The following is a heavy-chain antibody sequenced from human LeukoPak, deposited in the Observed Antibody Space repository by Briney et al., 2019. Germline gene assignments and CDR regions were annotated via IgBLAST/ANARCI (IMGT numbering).Heavy chain of an antibody. CDR2: IYHSGST. CDR3: ARDRWERYYYDSSGYQGPYPFDP. V-gene: IGHV4-38-2*02. Sequence: SETLSLTCAVYGGSFSGYYWGWIRQPPGKGLEWIGSIYHSGSTYYNPSLKSRVTISVDTSKNQFSLKLSSVTAADTAVYYCARDRWERYYYDSSGYQGPYPFDPWGQGTLVTVSS. D-gene: IGHD3-22*01. CDR1: GGSFSGYY. J-gene: IGHJ5*02.